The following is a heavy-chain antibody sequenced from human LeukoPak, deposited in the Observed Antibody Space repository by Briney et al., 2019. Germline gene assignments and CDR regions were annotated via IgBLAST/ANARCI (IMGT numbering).Heavy chain of an antibody. Sequence: SETLSLTCAVYGGSFSGYYWSWIRQPPGKGLEWIGEINHSGSTNYNPSLKSRVTISVDTSKNQFSLKLSSVTAADTAVYYCAGVTGYMIEDYFDYWGQGTLVTVSS. V-gene: IGHV4-34*01. D-gene: IGHD3-22*01. CDR2: INHSGST. J-gene: IGHJ4*02. CDR3: AGVTGYMIEDYFDY. CDR1: GGSFSGYY.